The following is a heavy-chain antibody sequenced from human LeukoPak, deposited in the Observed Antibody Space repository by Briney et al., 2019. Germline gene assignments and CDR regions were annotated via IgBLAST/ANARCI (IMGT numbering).Heavy chain of an antibody. J-gene: IGHJ4*02. CDR2: IYSGGST. V-gene: IGHV3-53*01. Sequence: GGSLRLSCAVSGFTVSSNYMSWVRQAPGKELEWVSVIYSGGSTHYADSVKGRFTISRDNSKNTLFLQMDSLRAEDTAVYYCAKGQVAVAGTGGDYWGQGTLVTVSS. CDR3: AKGQVAVAGTGGDY. D-gene: IGHD6-19*01. CDR1: GFTVSSNY.